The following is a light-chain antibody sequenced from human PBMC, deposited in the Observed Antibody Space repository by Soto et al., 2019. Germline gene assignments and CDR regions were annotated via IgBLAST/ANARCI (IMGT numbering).Light chain of an antibody. J-gene: IGKJ4*01. Sequence: EIVLTQSPASLSLSPGERATLSCRASQSVGSSLVWYQQKPGKAPSLLIYDASNWATGIPARFSGSGSGTVFTLTISSLEPEDFAVNYVQHLTNWPRTFGGGTKVELK. CDR1: QSVGSS. CDR3: QHLTNWPRT. CDR2: DAS. V-gene: IGKV3-11*01.